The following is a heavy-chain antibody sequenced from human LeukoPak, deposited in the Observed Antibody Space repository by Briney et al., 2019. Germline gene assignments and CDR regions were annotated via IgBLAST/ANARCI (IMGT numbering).Heavy chain of an antibody. CDR1: GASISSSY. J-gene: IGHJ4*02. Sequence: SETLSLACTVSGASISSSYWSWIRQPPWKGLEWIGYIYYSGTTNYNPSLKSRLTISVETSKNQFSLKLSSVTAADTAVYYCARRGYCSGGTCLTFDLWGQGTLVTVSS. V-gene: IGHV4-59*08. D-gene: IGHD2-15*01. CDR3: ARRGYCSGGTCLTFDL. CDR2: IYYSGTT.